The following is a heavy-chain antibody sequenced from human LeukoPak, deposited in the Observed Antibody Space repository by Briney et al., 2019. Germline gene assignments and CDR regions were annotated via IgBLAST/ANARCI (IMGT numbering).Heavy chain of an antibody. V-gene: IGHV3-33*01. J-gene: IGHJ4*02. CDR1: GFTFSTYG. Sequence: TGRSLRLSCAASGFTFSTYGMHWVRQGQGKGLEWVALIWYDGSNENYADSVKGRFTISRDNSRNTLYLQMNSLRGEDTAVYYCARGGLTIAEATTSWYLDSWGQGTLVTVSS. CDR3: ARGGLTIAEATTSWYLDS. CDR2: IWYDGSNE. D-gene: IGHD1-26*01.